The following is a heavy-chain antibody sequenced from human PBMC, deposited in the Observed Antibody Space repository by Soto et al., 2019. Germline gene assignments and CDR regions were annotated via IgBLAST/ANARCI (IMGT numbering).Heavy chain of an antibody. D-gene: IGHD3-10*01. J-gene: IGHJ5*02. Sequence: SETLSLTCTVSGGSISTYYWSWIRQPPGKGLEWIGDIYYSGSTKYNPSLKSRVTILLDTSKNQFSLKLSSVTAADTAVYYCARQGRSGSAHSNWFDPWAQGTLVTVSS. CDR3: ARQGRSGSAHSNWFDP. CDR1: GGSISTYY. CDR2: IYYSGST. V-gene: IGHV4-59*08.